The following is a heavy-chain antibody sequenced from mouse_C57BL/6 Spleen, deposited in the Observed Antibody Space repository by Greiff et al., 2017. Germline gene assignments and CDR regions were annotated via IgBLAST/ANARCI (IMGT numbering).Heavy chain of an antibody. J-gene: IGHJ4*01. CDR2: ISSGGDYI. Sequence: EVKLVESGEGLVKPGGSLTLSCAASGFTFSSYAMSWVRQTPEKRLEWVAYISSGGDYIYYADTVKGRFTISRDNARNTLYLQMSSLKSEDTARYYWTRDYDVYYAMDYWGQGTSVTVSS. CDR3: TRDYDVYYAMDY. D-gene: IGHD2-4*01. V-gene: IGHV5-9-1*02. CDR1: GFTFSSYA.